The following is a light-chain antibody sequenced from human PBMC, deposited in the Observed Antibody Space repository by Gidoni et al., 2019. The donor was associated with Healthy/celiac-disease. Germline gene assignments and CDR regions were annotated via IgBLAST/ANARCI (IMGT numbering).Light chain of an antibody. CDR2: SNN. CDR1: SSTIGSNT. V-gene: IGLV1-44*01. Sequence: QSVLTQPPSASGTPGQMVTLSCSGSSSTIGSNTVNWYQQLPGTAPNLLIYSNNQRPSGVPDRFSGSKSGTSASLAISGLQSEDEADYYCAAWDDSLNGRVFGGGTKLTVL. J-gene: IGLJ3*02. CDR3: AAWDDSLNGRV.